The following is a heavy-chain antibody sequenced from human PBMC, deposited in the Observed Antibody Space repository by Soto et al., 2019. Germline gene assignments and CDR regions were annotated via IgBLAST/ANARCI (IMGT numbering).Heavy chain of an antibody. CDR3: ARAGYGIPFDY. V-gene: IGHV3-7*03. J-gene: IGHJ4*02. CDR2: IKEDGSEI. Sequence: LRLSCAASGFTFSHYWMNWVRQAPGKGLEWLANIKEDGSEIYYVASVKGRFTISRDNTKNSLYLQMNSLRAEDTALYYCARAGYGIPFDYWGQGTLVTVSS. CDR1: GFTFSHYW. D-gene: IGHD4-17*01.